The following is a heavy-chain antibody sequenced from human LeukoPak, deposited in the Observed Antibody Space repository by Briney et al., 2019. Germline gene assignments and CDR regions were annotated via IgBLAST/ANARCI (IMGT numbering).Heavy chain of an antibody. Sequence: SEALSPTCTVSGGSISSSSYYWGWIRQPPGKGLEWIGSIYYSGSTYYNPSLKSRITISVDTSKNQFSLKLSSVTAADTAVYYCARQWRLRSLGWFDPWGQGTLVTVSS. CDR2: IYYSGST. D-gene: IGHD4-17*01. CDR3: ARQWRLRSLGWFDP. V-gene: IGHV4-39*01. CDR1: GGSISSSSYY. J-gene: IGHJ5*02.